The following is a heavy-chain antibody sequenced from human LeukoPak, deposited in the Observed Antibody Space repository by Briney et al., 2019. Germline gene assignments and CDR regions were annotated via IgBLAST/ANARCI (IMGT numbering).Heavy chain of an antibody. D-gene: IGHD2-15*01. Sequence: GGSLRLSCAASGFTFSSYGMHWVRQAPGKGLEWVAFIRYDGSNKYYADSVKGRFTISRDNSKNTLYLQMNSLRAEDTAVYYCAKVSEAATGAFDIWGQGTMVTVSS. V-gene: IGHV3-30*02. CDR1: GFTFSSYG. CDR2: IRYDGSNK. CDR3: AKVSEAATGAFDI. J-gene: IGHJ3*02.